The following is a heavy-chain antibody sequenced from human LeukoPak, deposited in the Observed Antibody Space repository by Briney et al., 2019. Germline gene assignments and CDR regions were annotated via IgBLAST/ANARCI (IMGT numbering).Heavy chain of an antibody. CDR2: IYYSGST. V-gene: IGHV4-39*01. J-gene: IGHJ5*02. CDR1: GGSINSSGYY. D-gene: IGHD1-26*01. CDR3: ARHEYSGSYYGLSWFDP. Sequence: SETLSLTCTVSGGSINSSGYYWGWIRQPPGKGLQWIASIYYSGSTYYNPSLKSRVTISVDTSKNQLSLKLSSLTSADTAVYYCARHEYSGSYYGLSWFDPWGQGTLVTVSS.